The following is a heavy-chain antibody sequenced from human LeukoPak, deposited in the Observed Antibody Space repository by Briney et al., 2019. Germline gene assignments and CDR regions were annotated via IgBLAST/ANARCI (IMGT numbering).Heavy chain of an antibody. V-gene: IGHV4-34*01. D-gene: IGHD5-24*01. J-gene: IGHJ4*02. Sequence: MSSETLSLTCAVYGGSFSGYYWSWIRQPPGKGLEWIGEINHSGSTNYNPSLKSRVTISVDTSKNQFSLKLSSVTAADTAVYYCARARRDGYNYFDYWGQGTLVTVSS. CDR3: ARARRDGYNYFDY. CDR1: GGSFSGYY. CDR2: INHSGST.